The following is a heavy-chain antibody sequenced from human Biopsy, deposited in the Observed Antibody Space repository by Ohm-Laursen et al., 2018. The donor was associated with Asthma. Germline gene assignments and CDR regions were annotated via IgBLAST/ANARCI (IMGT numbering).Heavy chain of an antibody. D-gene: IGHD6-6*01. V-gene: IGHV3-30*02. CDR1: GFTFMTYG. Sequence: GSLRLSCSASGFTFMTYGMHWVRQVPGKGLEWVATVGSDESYTDLADSVKGRFTISRDNSKNTLYLQMNSLRAEDTAVYYCARAISSSWWAVEYWGQGTLVTVSS. J-gene: IGHJ4*02. CDR2: VGSDESYT. CDR3: ARAISSSWWAVEY.